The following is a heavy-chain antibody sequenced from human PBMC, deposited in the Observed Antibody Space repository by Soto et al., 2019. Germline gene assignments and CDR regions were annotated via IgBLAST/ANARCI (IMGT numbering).Heavy chain of an antibody. CDR2: ISMSGNIK. D-gene: IGHD6-13*01. CDR1: GFTFSSFE. CDR3: ARDTMRASAAASLDY. V-gene: IGHV3-48*03. J-gene: IGHJ4*02. Sequence: PGGSLRLSCAASGFTFSSFEFIWVRQAPGKGLQWILYISMSGNIKRYADSVKGRFTISRDNAKNSVYLQISSLRADDTAVYYCARDTMRASAAASLDYWGQGTLVIVSS.